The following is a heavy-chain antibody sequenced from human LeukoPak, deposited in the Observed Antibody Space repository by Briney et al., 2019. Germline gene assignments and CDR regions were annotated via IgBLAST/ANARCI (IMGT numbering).Heavy chain of an antibody. D-gene: IGHD4-17*01. J-gene: IGHJ4*02. V-gene: IGHV1-46*01. CDR2: INPSDGGA. CDR1: GYTFTGYY. Sequence: ASVKVSCKPSGYTFTGYYMHWVRQAPGQGLEWMGIINPSDGGASYTQKFQGRVTMTRDTSTSTVYMDLSSLRSEDTAVYYCARQAVTSGWYFDYWGQGTLVTVSS. CDR3: ARQAVTSGWYFDY.